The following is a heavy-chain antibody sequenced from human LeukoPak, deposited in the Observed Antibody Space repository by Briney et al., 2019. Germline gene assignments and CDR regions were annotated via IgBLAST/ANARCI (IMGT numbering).Heavy chain of an antibody. J-gene: IGHJ6*02. CDR2: INHSGST. Sequence: SETLSLTCAVYGGSFSGYYWSWIRQPPGKGLEWIGEINHSGSTNYNPSLKSRVTISVDTSKNQFSLKLSSVTAADTAVYYCARGGIVGATRDYYYGMDVWGQGTTVTVSS. D-gene: IGHD1-26*01. V-gene: IGHV4-34*01. CDR3: ARGGIVGATRDYYYGMDV. CDR1: GGSFSGYY.